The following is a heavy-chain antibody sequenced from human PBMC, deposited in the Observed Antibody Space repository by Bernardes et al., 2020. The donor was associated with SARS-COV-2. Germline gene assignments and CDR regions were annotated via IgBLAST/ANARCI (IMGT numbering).Heavy chain of an antibody. CDR1: GGSISSHY. CDR3: AREAFIQRGIIIPLERWFDP. D-gene: IGHD3-10*01. CDR2: IYYSGNT. V-gene: IGHV4-59*11. J-gene: IGHJ5*02. Sequence: SETLSLTCTVSGGSISSHYWSWIRQSPGKGLEWIGYIYYSGNTNYNPSLKSRVTISVDPSKNQFSLKLSSVTAADTAVYYCAREAFIQRGIIIPLERWFDPWGQGILVIVSA.